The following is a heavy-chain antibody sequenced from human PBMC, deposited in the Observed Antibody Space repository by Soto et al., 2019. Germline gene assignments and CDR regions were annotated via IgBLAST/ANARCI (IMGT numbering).Heavy chain of an antibody. CDR3: AKEKAYSSGWDGMDV. V-gene: IGHV3-23*01. Sequence: EVQLLESGGGLVQPGGSLRLSCAASGFTFSSYAMSWVRQAPGKGLEWVSAISGSGISTYYADSVKGRFTISRDNSKNTLYLQMNSPRAEDTAVYYCAKEKAYSSGWDGMDVWGQGTTVTVSS. D-gene: IGHD6-19*01. CDR1: GFTFSSYA. CDR2: ISGSGIST. J-gene: IGHJ6*02.